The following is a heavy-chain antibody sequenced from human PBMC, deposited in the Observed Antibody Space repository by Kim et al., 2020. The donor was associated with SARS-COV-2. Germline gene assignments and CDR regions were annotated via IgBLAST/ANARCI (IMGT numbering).Heavy chain of an antibody. J-gene: IGHJ6*02. Sequence: NPTRKSRVTISVDTSKNQFSLKLSSVTAADTAVYYCAVGTGYYYYYGMDVWGQGTTVTVSS. V-gene: IGHV4-34*01. D-gene: IGHD6-13*01. CDR3: AVGTGYYYYYGMDV.